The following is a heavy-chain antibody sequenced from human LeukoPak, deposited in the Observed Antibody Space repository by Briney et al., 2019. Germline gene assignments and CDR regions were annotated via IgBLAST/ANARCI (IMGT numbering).Heavy chain of an antibody. CDR3: ARVPFYDSSGVF. CDR1: GGSVSSGNYY. V-gene: IGHV4-61*02. Sequence: SETLSLTCTVSGGSVSSGNYYWTWIRQPAGKGLEWIGRIYTSGSANYNPSLKSRVTISSDKSKNQFSLKLTSVTAADTAVYYCARVPFYDSSGVFWGQGTLVTVSS. D-gene: IGHD3-22*01. CDR2: IYTSGSA. J-gene: IGHJ4*02.